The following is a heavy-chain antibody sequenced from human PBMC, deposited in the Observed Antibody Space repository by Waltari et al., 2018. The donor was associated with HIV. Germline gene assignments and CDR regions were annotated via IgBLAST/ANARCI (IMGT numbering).Heavy chain of an antibody. Sequence: QLQLQESGPGLVKPSETLSLTCTVSGGPISSSSYYCGWISQPTGKGLEWIGSIYYSGNTYFNPSLKSRVTISVDTSKNQFSLKLSSVTAADTAVYYCALIVVVPAAKLNWFDPWGQGTLVTVSS. J-gene: IGHJ5*02. CDR2: IYYSGNT. CDR1: GGPISSSSYY. CDR3: ALIVVVPAAKLNWFDP. V-gene: IGHV4-39*01. D-gene: IGHD2-2*01.